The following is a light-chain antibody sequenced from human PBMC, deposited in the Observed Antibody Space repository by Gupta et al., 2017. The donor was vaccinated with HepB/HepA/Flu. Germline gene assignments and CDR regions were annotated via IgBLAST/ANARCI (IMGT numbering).Light chain of an antibody. Sequence: EIVLTQSPGTLSMSPGERVTLSCRASKGISGNYLAWFQQKPGQTPRLLIYGASTRATGIPDRFSGRGSGTDFTLIISRLEPEDFAVYYWHQDGSSWTFGQGTKVEIK. V-gene: IGKV3-20*01. CDR1: KGISGNY. CDR3: HQDGSSWT. CDR2: GAS. J-gene: IGKJ1*01.